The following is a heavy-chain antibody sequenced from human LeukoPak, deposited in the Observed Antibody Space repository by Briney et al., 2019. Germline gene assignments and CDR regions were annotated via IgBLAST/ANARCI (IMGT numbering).Heavy chain of an antibody. CDR3: ARGRGDGYNSAYYFDY. CDR1: GGSFSGYY. V-gene: IGHV4-34*01. D-gene: IGHD5-24*01. J-gene: IGHJ4*02. CDR2: INHSGST. Sequence: SETLSLTCAVYGGSFSGYYWSWIRQPPGKGLEWIWEINHSGSTNYNPSLKSRVTISVDTSKNQFSLKLSSVTAADTAVYYCARGRGDGYNSAYYFDYWGQGTLVTVSS.